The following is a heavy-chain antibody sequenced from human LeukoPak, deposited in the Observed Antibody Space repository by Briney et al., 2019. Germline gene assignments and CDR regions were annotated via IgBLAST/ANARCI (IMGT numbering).Heavy chain of an antibody. D-gene: IGHD2-15*01. CDR1: GFTFSSYS. CDR2: ISSSSSYI. Sequence: GGSLRLSCAASGFTFSSYSMNWVRQAPGKGLEWVSSISSSSSYIYYADSVKGRFTISRDNAKNSLYLQMNSLRAEDTAVYYCARDTKYCSGGSCYPHWGQGTLATVSS. V-gene: IGHV3-21*01. J-gene: IGHJ4*02. CDR3: ARDTKYCSGGSCYPH.